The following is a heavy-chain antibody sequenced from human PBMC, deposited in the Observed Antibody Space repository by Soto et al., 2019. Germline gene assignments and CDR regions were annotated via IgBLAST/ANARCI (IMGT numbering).Heavy chain of an antibody. CDR2: ISAYNGNT. D-gene: IGHD3-3*01. Sequence: ASVKVSCKASGYTFTSYGISWVRQAPGQGLEWMGWISAYNGNTNYAQKLQGRVTMTTDTSTSTAYMELRSPRSDDTAVYYCARVTIFGVPYYYMDVWGKGTTVTVSS. J-gene: IGHJ6*03. CDR1: GYTFTSYG. CDR3: ARVTIFGVPYYYMDV. V-gene: IGHV1-18*01.